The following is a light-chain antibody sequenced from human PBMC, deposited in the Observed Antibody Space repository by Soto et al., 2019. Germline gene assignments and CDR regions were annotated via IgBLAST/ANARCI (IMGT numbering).Light chain of an antibody. V-gene: IGLV4-60*03. Sequence: QPVLTQSSSASASLGSSVKLTCTLSSGHSRYFIAWHQQQPGKAPRYLMKLEGGGGYIRGSGVPDRFSGSSTGADRYLTISNLQSEDEADYNCETWVGNIQVFGGGTKVTVL. CDR2: LEGGGGY. CDR1: SGHSRYF. J-gene: IGLJ3*02. CDR3: ETWVGNIQV.